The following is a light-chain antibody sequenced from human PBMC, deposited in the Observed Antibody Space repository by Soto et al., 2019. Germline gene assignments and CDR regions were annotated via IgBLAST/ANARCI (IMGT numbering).Light chain of an antibody. CDR2: DVS. J-gene: IGLJ2*01. CDR1: SSDVGAFNY. CDR3: SSQTGSATVL. Sequence: QSALTQPASVSGSPGQAITISCSGTSSDVGAFNYVSWYQQHPGKAPKLMIYDVSNRPSGVSDRFSGSKSGNTASLIISGLQAEDEADYYCSSQTGSATVLFGGGTKLTVL. V-gene: IGLV2-14*03.